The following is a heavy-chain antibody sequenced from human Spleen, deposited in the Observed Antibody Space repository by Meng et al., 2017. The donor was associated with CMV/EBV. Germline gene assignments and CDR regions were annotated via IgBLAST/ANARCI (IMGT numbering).Heavy chain of an antibody. Sequence: ASVKVSCKASGYTFTGYYMHWVRQAPGQGLEWVGWINPNSGGTNYAQKFQGRVTMTRDTSISTAYMELSRLRSDDTAVYYCARSYQLLFLSFDYWGQGTLVTVSS. V-gene: IGHV1-2*02. CDR3: ARSYQLLFLSFDY. D-gene: IGHD2-2*01. CDR1: GYTFTGYY. CDR2: INPNSGGT. J-gene: IGHJ4*02.